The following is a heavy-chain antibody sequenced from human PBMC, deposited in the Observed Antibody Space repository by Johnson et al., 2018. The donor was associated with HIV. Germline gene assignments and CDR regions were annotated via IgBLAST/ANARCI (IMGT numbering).Heavy chain of an antibody. Sequence: VQLVESGGGLVKPGGSLRLSCAASGFTFSSYAMHWVRQAPGKGLEWVSVIYSGGSTYYADSVKGRFTISRDKSKNTLYLQMNSLRAEDTAVYYCARVTGDSSSWYVGAFDIWGQGTMVTVSS. CDR3: ARVTGDSSSWYVGAFDI. CDR2: IYSGGST. CDR1: GFTFSSYA. J-gene: IGHJ3*02. V-gene: IGHV3-66*01. D-gene: IGHD6-13*01.